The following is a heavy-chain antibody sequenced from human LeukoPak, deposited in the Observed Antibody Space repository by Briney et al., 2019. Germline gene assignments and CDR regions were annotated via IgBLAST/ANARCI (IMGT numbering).Heavy chain of an antibody. V-gene: IGHV4-38-2*02. D-gene: IGHD3-10*01. CDR2: IYHSGST. CDR3: TRDSGTTGKVKFDP. CDR1: NYSISSGYY. J-gene: IGHJ5*02. Sequence: SETLSLTCTVSNYSISSGYYWGWIRQPPGKGLEWIGSIYHSGSTYYDPSLRARVTISVDTSKNEFSLKMSSVTAADTAVYYCTRDSGTTGKVKFDPWGQGTLVAVSS.